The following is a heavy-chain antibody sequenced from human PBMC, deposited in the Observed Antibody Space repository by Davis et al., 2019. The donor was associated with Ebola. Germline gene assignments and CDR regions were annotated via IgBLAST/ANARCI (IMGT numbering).Heavy chain of an antibody. CDR1: GYSIGSGYH. CDR2: VYDGGRT. Sequence: PSETLSLTCAVSGYSIGSGYHWGWIRQPPGKGLEWIGIVYDGGRTNYRPSLKSRATISADTSKNQFSLMLRSVTAADTAVYYCVRFGHDAYWGQGILVTVSS. D-gene: IGHD1-1*01. V-gene: IGHV4-38-2*01. CDR3: VRFGHDAY. J-gene: IGHJ4*02.